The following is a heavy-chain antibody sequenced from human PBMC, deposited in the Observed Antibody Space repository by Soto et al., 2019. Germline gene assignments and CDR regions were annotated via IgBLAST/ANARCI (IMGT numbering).Heavy chain of an antibody. CDR1: GGSVSSGSYY. J-gene: IGHJ6*02. D-gene: IGHD5-18*01. CDR2: IYYSGST. Sequence: PSETLSLTCTVSGGSVSSGSYYWSWLRQPPGKGLEWIGYIYYSGSTNYNPSLKRRATISVDTSKNQFALKLSCVTAADTAVYYCARGHSYGTYYYYGMDVWGQGTTVTVS. V-gene: IGHV4-61*01. CDR3: ARGHSYGTYYYYGMDV.